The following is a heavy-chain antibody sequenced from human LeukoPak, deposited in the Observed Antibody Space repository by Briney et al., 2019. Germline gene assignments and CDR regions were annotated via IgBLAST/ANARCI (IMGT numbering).Heavy chain of an antibody. Sequence: PSETLSLTCTVSGGSISSYYWSWIRQPPGKGLEWIGYIYHSGSTDYNPSLKSRVTISVDTSKNQFSLKLSSVTAADTAVYYCARADYYANWFDPWGQGTLVAVSS. D-gene: IGHD3-22*01. CDR3: ARADYYANWFDP. CDR2: IYHSGST. J-gene: IGHJ5*02. CDR1: GGSISSYY. V-gene: IGHV4-4*09.